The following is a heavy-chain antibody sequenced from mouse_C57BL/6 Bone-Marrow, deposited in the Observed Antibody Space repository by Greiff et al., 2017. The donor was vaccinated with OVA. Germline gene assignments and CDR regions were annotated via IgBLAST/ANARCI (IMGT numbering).Heavy chain of an antibody. CDR1: GYTFTDHT. D-gene: IGHD1-1*01. J-gene: IGHJ1*03. CDR3: ARGLFYYGRPRYFDV. Sequence: VQLQQSDAELVKPGASVKISCKVSGYTFTDHTIHWMKQRPEQGLEWIGYIYPRDGSTKYNEKFKGKATLTADKSSSTAYMQLNSLTSEDSAVYFCARGLFYYGRPRYFDVWGTGTTVTVSS. CDR2: IYPRDGST. V-gene: IGHV1-78*01.